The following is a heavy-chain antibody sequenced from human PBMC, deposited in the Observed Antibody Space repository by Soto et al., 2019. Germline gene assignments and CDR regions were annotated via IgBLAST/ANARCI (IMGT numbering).Heavy chain of an antibody. V-gene: IGHV4-31*03. Sequence: QVQLQESGPGLVKPSQTLSLSCNVYGVPVSSGDYYWSWIRQHAGRGLEWIGYIDRSGSTYYKPSLRGRVIMSVDTSTNQNSLRLLSVTAADTAVYYCARDSGGNSENYYGLDVWGHGTTVTVSS. J-gene: IGHJ6*02. D-gene: IGHD1-1*01. CDR1: GVPVSSGDYY. CDR2: IDRSGST. CDR3: ARDSGGNSENYYGLDV.